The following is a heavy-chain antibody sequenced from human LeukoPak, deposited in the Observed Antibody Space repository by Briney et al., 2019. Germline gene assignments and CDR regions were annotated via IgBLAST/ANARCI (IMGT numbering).Heavy chain of an antibody. V-gene: IGHV4-34*01. CDR1: GGSFSGYY. J-gene: IGHJ5*02. D-gene: IGHD3-3*01. Sequence: SETLSLTCAVYGGSFSGYYWSWIRQPPGKGLEWIGEINHSGSTNYNPSLKSRVTISVDTSKNQFSLKLSSVTAADTAVYYCARGLRFLEWLFHGNWFDPWGQGTLVTVSS. CDR3: ARGLRFLEWLFHGNWFDP. CDR2: INHSGST.